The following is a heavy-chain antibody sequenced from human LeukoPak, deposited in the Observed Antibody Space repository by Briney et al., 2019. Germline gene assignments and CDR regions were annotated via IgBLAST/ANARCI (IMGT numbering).Heavy chain of an antibody. CDR1: GGTFSSYA. J-gene: IGHJ5*02. V-gene: IGHV1-69*01. D-gene: IGHD6-13*01. CDR2: IIPIFGTA. CDR3: AREVPEGEQQPAPNWFDP. Sequence: SVKVSCKASGGTFSSYAISWVRQAPGQGLEWMGGIIPIFGTANYAQKFQGRVTITADESTSTAYMELSSLRSEDTAVYYCAREVPEGEQQPAPNWFDPWGQGTLVTVSS.